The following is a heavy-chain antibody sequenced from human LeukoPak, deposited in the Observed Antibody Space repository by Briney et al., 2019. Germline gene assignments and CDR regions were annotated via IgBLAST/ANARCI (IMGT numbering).Heavy chain of an antibody. J-gene: IGHJ6*02. CDR2: IGTAGDT. CDR3: ARVLGSGAYGMDD. V-gene: IGHV3-13*01. Sequence: GRTLSLSRAPSVFTFSSYDMHCVPPPTGKGLECVPAIGTAGDTYYPAPVKSRFTISREKAKNPLYLQMNSLRAGDTAVYYCARVLGSGAYGMDDWGQGTTVTVSS. D-gene: IGHD3-10*01. CDR1: VFTFSSYD.